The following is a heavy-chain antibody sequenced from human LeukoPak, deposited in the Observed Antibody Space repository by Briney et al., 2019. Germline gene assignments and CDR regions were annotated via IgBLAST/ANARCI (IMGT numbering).Heavy chain of an antibody. Sequence: GGSLRLSCAASGFTIISYGRSWVRQAPGKGLEWVSSVSGGTTYYADSVKGRFTISRDNSKNTVSLQMNSLRAEDTAVYYCAKSVYGSGNYWGQGTLVTVSS. CDR1: GFTIISYG. CDR3: AKSVYGSGNY. J-gene: IGHJ4*02. D-gene: IGHD3-10*01. CDR2: VSGGTT. V-gene: IGHV3-23*01.